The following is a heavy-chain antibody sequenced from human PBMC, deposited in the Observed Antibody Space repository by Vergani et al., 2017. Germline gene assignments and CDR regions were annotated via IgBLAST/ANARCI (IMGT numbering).Heavy chain of an antibody. CDR2: IWYDGSNK. Sequence: VQLLESGGGLVQPGGSLRLSCAASGFTFSSYGMHWVRQAPGKGLEWVAVIWYDGSNKYYADSVKGRFTISRDNSKNTLYLQMNSLRAEDTAVYYCARDSGDSSSWGGAFDYWGQGTLVTVSS. CDR3: ARDSGDSSSWGGAFDY. V-gene: IGHV3-33*01. D-gene: IGHD6-13*01. CDR1: GFTFSSYG. J-gene: IGHJ4*02.